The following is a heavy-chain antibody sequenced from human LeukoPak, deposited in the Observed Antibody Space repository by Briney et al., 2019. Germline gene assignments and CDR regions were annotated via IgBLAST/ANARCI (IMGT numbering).Heavy chain of an antibody. J-gene: IGHJ4*02. V-gene: IGHV3-23*01. D-gene: IGHD5-24*01. CDR2: ISGSGGST. Sequence: GGSLRLSCAASGFTFSNYGMHWVRQAPGKGLEWVSAISGSGGSTFYADSVKGRFTISRDNSKNTLYLQMNSLRAEDTAVYYCARERIGDGYNYAYWGQGTLVTVSS. CDR1: GFTFSNYG. CDR3: ARERIGDGYNYAY.